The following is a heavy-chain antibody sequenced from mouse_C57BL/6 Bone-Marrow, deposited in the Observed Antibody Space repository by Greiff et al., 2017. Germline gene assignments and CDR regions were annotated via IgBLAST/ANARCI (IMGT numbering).Heavy chain of an antibody. CDR1: GFTFSSYG. J-gene: IGHJ3*01. CDR2: ISSCGSYT. V-gene: IGHV5-6*01. Sequence: EVHLVESGGDLVKPGGSLKLSCAASGFTFSSYGMSWVRQTPDKRLEWVATISSCGSYTYYPDSVKGRFTISRDNAKNTLYLQMSSLTSEDTDMYDGERFYSNYGWFAYWGQGTLVTVSA. D-gene: IGHD2-5*01. CDR3: ERFYSNYGWFAY.